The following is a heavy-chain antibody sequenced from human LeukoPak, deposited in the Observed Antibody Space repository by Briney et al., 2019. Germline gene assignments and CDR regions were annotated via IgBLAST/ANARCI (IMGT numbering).Heavy chain of an antibody. D-gene: IGHD6-6*01. CDR3: ARVDSSSGFYMDV. CDR2: INPNSGGT. J-gene: IGHJ6*03. CDR1: GYTFTGYY. V-gene: IGHV1-2*02. Sequence: GASVKVSCKASGYTFTGYYMHWVRQAPGQGLEWRGWINPNSGGTNYAQKFQGRVTMTRDTSISTAYMELSRLRSDDTAVYYCARVDSSSGFYMDVWGKGTTVTVSS.